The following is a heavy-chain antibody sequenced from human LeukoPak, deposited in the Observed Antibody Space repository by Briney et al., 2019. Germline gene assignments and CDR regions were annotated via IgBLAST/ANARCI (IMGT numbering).Heavy chain of an antibody. D-gene: IGHD3-22*01. V-gene: IGHV3-33*01. CDR2: IWYDGSNK. CDR1: GFTFSSYG. Sequence: GSLRLSCAASGFTFSSYGMHWVRQAPGKGLEGVAVIWYDGSNKYYADSVKGRFTISRDNSKNTLYLQMNSLRAEDTAVYYCARDRYDSSGYVDYWGQGTLVTVSS. CDR3: ARDRYDSSGYVDY. J-gene: IGHJ4*02.